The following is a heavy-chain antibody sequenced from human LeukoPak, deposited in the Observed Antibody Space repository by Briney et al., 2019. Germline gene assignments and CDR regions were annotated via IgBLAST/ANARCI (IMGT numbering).Heavy chain of an antibody. CDR1: GLTFSSFG. CDR3: AKFYTGSVIPFDI. CDR2: ISYDGSNK. V-gene: IGHV3-30*18. Sequence: GGSLRLSCAASGLTFSSFGMHWVRQAPGKGLEWVAVISYDGSNKYFADSVKGRFTISRDNSKNTLYLQMNSLRAEDTAVYYCAKFYTGSVIPFDIWGQGTMVTVSS. J-gene: IGHJ3*02. D-gene: IGHD3-16*02.